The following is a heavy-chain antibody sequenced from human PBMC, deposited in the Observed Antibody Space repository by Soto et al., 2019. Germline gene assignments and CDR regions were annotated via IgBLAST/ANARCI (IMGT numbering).Heavy chain of an antibody. CDR2: MSGGGDRT. Sequence: GGSLRLSCAASGFTFSNYAMSWVRQAPGKGLEWVSVMSGGGDRTYYADSVKGRFTISRDNSKNTVNLQMNSLRAEDTAVYYCAKGGDYNAERWFDYWGQGTLVTVSS. V-gene: IGHV3-23*01. D-gene: IGHD2-21*01. CDR3: AKGGDYNAERWFDY. J-gene: IGHJ4*02. CDR1: GFTFSNYA.